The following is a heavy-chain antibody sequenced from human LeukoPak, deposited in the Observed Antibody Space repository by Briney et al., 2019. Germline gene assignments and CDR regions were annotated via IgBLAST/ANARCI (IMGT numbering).Heavy chain of an antibody. D-gene: IGHD5-12*01. J-gene: IGHJ2*01. Sequence: SETLSLTCIVSGGSMSSRSWNWLRQAPGKGLEWIGYVYYSGITKYNPSLNSRVTLSLDTSKNQFSLTVTSVTAAGTALYYCARCNSGYDGYFDLWGRGILVSVSS. CDR3: ARCNSGYDGYFDL. V-gene: IGHV4-59*11. CDR2: VYYSGIT. CDR1: GGSMSSRS.